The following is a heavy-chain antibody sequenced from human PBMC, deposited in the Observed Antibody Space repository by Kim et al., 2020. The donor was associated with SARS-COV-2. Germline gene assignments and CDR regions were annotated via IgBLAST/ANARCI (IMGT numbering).Heavy chain of an antibody. D-gene: IGHD3-10*01. CDR2: YS. J-gene: IGHJ6*02. Sequence: YSKISPSFQGHVTISTDKSDSTAYLQWSSLKASDSAMYYCARHRGYGMDVWGQGTTVTVSS. V-gene: IGHV5-10-1*01. CDR3: ARHRGYGMDV.